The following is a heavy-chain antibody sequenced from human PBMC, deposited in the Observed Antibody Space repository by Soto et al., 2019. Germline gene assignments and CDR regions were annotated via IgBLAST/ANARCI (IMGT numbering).Heavy chain of an antibody. D-gene: IGHD4-17*01. V-gene: IGHV4-39*01. CDR2: ILYSGTT. CDR1: GGAISRSRYF. J-gene: IGHJ4*02. Sequence: QLQLQESGPGLLRPSETLSLTCNVSGGAISRSRYFCGWVRQPPGKTLEWIGHILYSGTTHYNESLKSRVNISVDTSKNQFSLRLHSVTPADTAVYYCARGGGYYGVLFDYWGQGTLVPVSS. CDR3: ARGGGYYGVLFDY.